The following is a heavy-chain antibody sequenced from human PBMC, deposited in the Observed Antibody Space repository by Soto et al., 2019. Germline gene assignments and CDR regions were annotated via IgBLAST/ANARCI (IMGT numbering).Heavy chain of an antibody. J-gene: IGHJ6*03. CDR2: ISGSGGST. D-gene: IGHD3-10*01. CDR3: AKILLGELRYYYYMDV. Sequence: GGSLRLSCAASGFTFSSYAMSWVRQAPGKGLEWVSAISGSGGSTYYADSVKGRFTISRDNSKNTLYLQMNSLRAEDTAVYYCAKILLGELRYYYYMDVWGKGTTVTVSS. CDR1: GFTFSSYA. V-gene: IGHV3-23*01.